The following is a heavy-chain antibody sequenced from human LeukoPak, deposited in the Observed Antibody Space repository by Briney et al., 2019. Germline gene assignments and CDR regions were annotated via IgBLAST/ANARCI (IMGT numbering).Heavy chain of an antibody. CDR2: ISYDGSNK. D-gene: IGHD6-19*01. CDR3: AKSRQWLVRMLDY. V-gene: IGHV3-30*04. J-gene: IGHJ4*02. CDR1: GFTFSSYA. Sequence: PGGSLRLSCAASGFTFSSYAMHWVRQPPGKGLEWVAVISYDGSNKYYADSVKGRFTISRDNSKNTLYLQMNSLRAEDTAVYYCAKSRQWLVRMLDYWGQGTLVTVSS.